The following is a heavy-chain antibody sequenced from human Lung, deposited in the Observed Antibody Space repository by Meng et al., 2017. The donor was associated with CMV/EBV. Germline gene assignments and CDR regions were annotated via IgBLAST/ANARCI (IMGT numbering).Heavy chain of an antibody. Sequence: GQLPGGGPGLGKPSGTLSLTCAGAGGSISSSNWWSWVRQPPGKGLEWIGEIYHSGSTNYNPSLKSRVTISVDKSKNQFSLKLSSVTAADTAVYYCASFPPPGKQWLVTDYWGQGTLVTVSS. J-gene: IGHJ4*02. CDR3: ASFPPPGKQWLVTDY. CDR1: GGSISSSNW. D-gene: IGHD6-19*01. V-gene: IGHV4-4*02. CDR2: IYHSGST.